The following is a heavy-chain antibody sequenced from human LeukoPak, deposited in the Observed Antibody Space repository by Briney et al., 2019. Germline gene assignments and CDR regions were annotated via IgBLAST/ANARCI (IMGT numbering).Heavy chain of an antibody. CDR2: IKQDGSEK. V-gene: IGHV3-7*01. CDR3: ARDDNWRPCEY. D-gene: IGHD3-3*01. Sequence: GGSLRLSRVGSGFTFSKYWMTWVRQAPGKGLEWVANIKQDGSEKYYVDSVKGRFTISRDNAKNSLYLQMNSLRAEDTAVYYCARDDNWRPCEYWGQGILVTVSS. J-gene: IGHJ4*02. CDR1: GFTFSKYW.